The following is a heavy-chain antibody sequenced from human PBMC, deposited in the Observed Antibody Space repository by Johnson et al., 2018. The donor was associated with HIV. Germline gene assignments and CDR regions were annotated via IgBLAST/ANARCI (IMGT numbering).Heavy chain of an antibody. CDR3: ARDRGAARDAFDI. CDR2: IYSGGNT. CDR1: GFTVSSNY. J-gene: IGHJ3*02. V-gene: IGHV3-53*01. Sequence: EVQLVESGGGLIQPGGSLRLSCAASGFTVSSNYMSWVRQAPGKGLEWVSVIYSGGNTYYTDPVKGRFSISRDNSKNTLYLQMNSLRAEDTAVYYCARDRGAARDAFDIWGQGTMVTVSS. D-gene: IGHD6-6*01.